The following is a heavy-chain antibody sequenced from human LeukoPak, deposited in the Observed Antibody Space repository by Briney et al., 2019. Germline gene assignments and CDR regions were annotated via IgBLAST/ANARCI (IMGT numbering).Heavy chain of an antibody. CDR3: AKELSRGLPDY. Sequence: PGGSLRLSCAASGFTFSSYGMHWVRQAPGKGLEWVAVISYDGSNEYYVDSVKGRFTISRDNSKNTLYLQMSSLRAEDTAVYYCAKELSRGLPDYWGQGTLVTVPS. CDR2: ISYDGSNE. CDR1: GFTFSSYG. V-gene: IGHV3-30*18. D-gene: IGHD2-2*01. J-gene: IGHJ4*02.